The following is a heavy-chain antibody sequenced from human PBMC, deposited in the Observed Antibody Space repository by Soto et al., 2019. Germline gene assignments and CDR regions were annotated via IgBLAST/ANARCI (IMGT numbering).Heavy chain of an antibody. V-gene: IGHV4-4*02. CDR3: ARLVYDTRLNYMYFDF. J-gene: IGHJ4*02. D-gene: IGHD3-10*01. CDR2: IFHDGTA. Sequence: SETLSLTCAVSGVSISSGNWWTWFRQSPQRGLEYIGEIFHDGTANYYPSFERRVAISVDASKNQFSLKLTSVTAADTAIYFCARLVYDTRLNYMYFDFWGQGTLVTVSS. CDR1: GVSISSGNW.